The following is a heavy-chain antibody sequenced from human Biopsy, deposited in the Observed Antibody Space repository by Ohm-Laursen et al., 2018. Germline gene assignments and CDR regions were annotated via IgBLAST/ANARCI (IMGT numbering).Heavy chain of an antibody. CDR3: ARISITRLLDY. V-gene: IGHV1-69*10. Sequence: SVKVSCKASGGTFSKYGISWVRQAPGQGLEWMGGIIPMLGTVQYARRLRGRVTITADKATSTAYMELRSLTSDDTAVYYCARISITRLLDYWGQGTLVTVSS. D-gene: IGHD3-3*01. CDR1: GGTFSKYG. J-gene: IGHJ4*02. CDR2: IIPMLGTV.